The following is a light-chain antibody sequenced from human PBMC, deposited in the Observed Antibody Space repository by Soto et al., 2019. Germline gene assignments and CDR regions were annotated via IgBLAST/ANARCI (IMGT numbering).Light chain of an antibody. Sequence: QSALTQPRSVSGSPGQSVTISCTGTSNDVGGYNFVSWYQQHPGKVPKLFIYDVSRRPSGVPDRFSGSKSGNTASLTISGLQAEDEADHYCSSYAGSYTLVFGGGTKLTVL. CDR1: SNDVGGYNF. CDR3: SSYAGSYTLV. V-gene: IGLV2-11*01. J-gene: IGLJ2*01. CDR2: DVS.